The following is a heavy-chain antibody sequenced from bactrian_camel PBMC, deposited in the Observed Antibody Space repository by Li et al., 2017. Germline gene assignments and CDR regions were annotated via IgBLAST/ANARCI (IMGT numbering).Heavy chain of an antibody. J-gene: IGHJ4*01. D-gene: IGHD2*01. V-gene: IGHV3S25*01. CDR1: GFTFSSYW. Sequence: QLVESGGGLVQPGGSLRISCAASGFTFSSYWMYWVRQAPGKGLEWVSIINRGGTTYYADSMKGRFTISRDNATNTVYLQMNSLKPEDTAVYYCVSLVGRPLVHQGTQVTVS. CDR2: IINRGGTT.